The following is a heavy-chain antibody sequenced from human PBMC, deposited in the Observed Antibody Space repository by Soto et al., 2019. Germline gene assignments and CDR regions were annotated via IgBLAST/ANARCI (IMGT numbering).Heavy chain of an antibody. CDR3: AAPHDYGYEFDY. D-gene: IGHD4-17*01. Sequence: PSETLSLTCTVSGGSISSGSYYWGWIRQPPGKGLEWIGSIYYSGSTYYNPSLKSRVTISVDTSKNQFSLKLSSVTAADTAVYYCAAPHDYGYEFDYWGQGTLVTVSS. CDR1: GGSISSGSYY. J-gene: IGHJ4*02. V-gene: IGHV4-39*01. CDR2: IYYSGST.